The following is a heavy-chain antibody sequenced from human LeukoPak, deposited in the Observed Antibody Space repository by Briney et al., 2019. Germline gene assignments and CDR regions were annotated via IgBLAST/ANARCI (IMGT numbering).Heavy chain of an antibody. CDR2: ISTYNGNT. V-gene: IGHV1-18*01. J-gene: IGHJ4*02. D-gene: IGHD4-17*01. Sequence: ASVKVSCKASGYTFTKYGITWVRQAPGQGLEWMGWISTYNGNTNYAQKLQGRVTMTTDASTSTAYMELRSLISDDAAVYYCARGDDYGDYWGLYWGQGTLVTVSS. CDR1: GYTFTKYG. CDR3: ARGDDYGDYWGLY.